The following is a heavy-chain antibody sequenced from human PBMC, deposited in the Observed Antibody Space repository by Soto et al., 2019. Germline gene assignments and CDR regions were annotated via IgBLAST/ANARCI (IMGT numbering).Heavy chain of an antibody. CDR2: INPNSGGT. CDR3: ASIYGDSSGGY. V-gene: IGHV1-2*02. D-gene: IGHD4-17*01. CDR1: GYSFTDYH. J-gene: IGHJ4*02. Sequence: GASVKVSCKASGYSFTDYHIHWVRQAPGQGLEWMGWINPNSGGTNYAQKFQGRVTMTRDTSISTAYMELSRLRSDDTAVYYCASIYGDSSGGYWGQGTLVTVSS.